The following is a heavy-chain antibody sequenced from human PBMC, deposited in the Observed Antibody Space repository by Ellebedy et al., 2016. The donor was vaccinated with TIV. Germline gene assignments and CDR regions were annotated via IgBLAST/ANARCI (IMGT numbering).Heavy chain of an antibody. CDR2: IWYDGSNK. CDR1: GFTFSSYG. CDR3: ASFLLRYADAFDI. D-gene: IGHD3-9*01. J-gene: IGHJ3*02. V-gene: IGHV3-33*01. Sequence: PGGSLRLSCAASGFTFSSYGMHWVRQAPGKGLEWVAVIWYDGSNKYYADSVKGRFTISRDNSKNTLYLQMNSLRAEDTAVYYCASFLLRYADAFDIWGQGTMVTVSS.